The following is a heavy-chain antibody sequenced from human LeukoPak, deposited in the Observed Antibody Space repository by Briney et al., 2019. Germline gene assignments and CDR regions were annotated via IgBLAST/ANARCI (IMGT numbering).Heavy chain of an antibody. CDR3: AGKGPPYFDITAYYPFDI. CDR1: GGSISSYY. D-gene: IGHD3-22*01. V-gene: IGHV4-59*01. CDR2: IYYGGST. J-gene: IGHJ3*02. Sequence: SETLSLTCTVSGGSISSYYWTWIRQPPGKGLEWVGYIYYGGSTNYNPSLKSRVTISVDTSKNQFSLRLSSVTAADTAVYYCAGKGPPYFDITAYYPFDIWGQGTLVTVSS.